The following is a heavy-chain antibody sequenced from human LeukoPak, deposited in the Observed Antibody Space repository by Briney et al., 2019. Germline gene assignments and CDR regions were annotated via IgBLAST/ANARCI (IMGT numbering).Heavy chain of an antibody. CDR3: ARGPLVRLPSSFDP. V-gene: IGHV1-8*01. D-gene: IGHD3-16*02. Sequence: ASVKVSCKASGYTFTSYDINWVRQATGQGLEWMGWMNPNSGNTGSAQRFQGKITMTRDTSISTAYMELSSLRSEDTAVYYCARGPLVRLPSSFDPWGQGTLVTVSS. J-gene: IGHJ5*02. CDR1: GYTFTSYD. CDR2: MNPNSGNT.